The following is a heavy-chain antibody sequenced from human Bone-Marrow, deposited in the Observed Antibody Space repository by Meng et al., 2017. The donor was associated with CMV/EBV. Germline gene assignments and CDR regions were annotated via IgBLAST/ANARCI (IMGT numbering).Heavy chain of an antibody. CDR1: GYTFTSYG. CDR2: SNAGNGNT. D-gene: IGHD3-22*01. CDR3: AAAGYTSGYAFDI. J-gene: IGHJ3*02. Sequence: ASVKVSCKASGYTFTSYGMHWVRQAPGQRLEWMGWSNAGNGNTKYSQEFQGRVTVTRDTSASTAYKELSSLRSEDTAVYYCAAAGYTSGYAFDIWGQGTMVTVSS. V-gene: IGHV1-3*02.